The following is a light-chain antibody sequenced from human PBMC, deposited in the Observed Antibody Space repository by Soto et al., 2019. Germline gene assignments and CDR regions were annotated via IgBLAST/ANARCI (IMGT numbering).Light chain of an antibody. V-gene: IGKV1-5*03. CDR1: QSISTW. CDR3: QQLNNWPFT. J-gene: IGKJ5*01. Sequence: DIQITQWPSTLSASVGDRVTITCRASQSISTWLAWYQQEPGKAPKLLIHKASSLQSGVPSRFSGSGSGTEFTLTISSLLPEEFAAYHCQQLNNWPFTFGQGTRLEIK. CDR2: KAS.